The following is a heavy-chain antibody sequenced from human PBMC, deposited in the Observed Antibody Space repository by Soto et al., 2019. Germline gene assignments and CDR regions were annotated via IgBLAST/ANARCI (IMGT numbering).Heavy chain of an antibody. J-gene: IGHJ4*02. D-gene: IGHD1-26*01. CDR1: GGTFSSYA. V-gene: IGHV1-69*01. CDR2: IIPIFGTA. CDR3: ALDGPRVVDRVGIPQYYFDY. Sequence: QGQLVQSGAEVKKPGSSVKVSCKASGGTFSSYAISWVRQAPEQGLEWMGGIIPIFGTANYSQKFQGRITITADESTSTAYMELSSLRSEDTAVYYCALDGPRVVDRVGIPQYYFDYWGQGTLVTVSS.